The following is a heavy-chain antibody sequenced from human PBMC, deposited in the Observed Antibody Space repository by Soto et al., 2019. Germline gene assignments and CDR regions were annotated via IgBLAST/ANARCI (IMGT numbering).Heavy chain of an antibody. V-gene: IGHV1-18*04. J-gene: IGHJ6*02. CDR1: GYTFSSYG. D-gene: IGHD3-16*02. CDR2: ISDDNGNI. CDR3: ARVGTNCNLWDTYRRLDA. Sequence: QVQLVQSGAEVKKPGASVKVSCKASGYTFSSYGVTWVRQAPGQGLEWMGWISDDNGNIEYAQKFQGRVIMTTDTASSTAYMEVRSLRSDDTAAYYCARVGTNCNLWDTYRRLDAWCQGTTVTVSS.